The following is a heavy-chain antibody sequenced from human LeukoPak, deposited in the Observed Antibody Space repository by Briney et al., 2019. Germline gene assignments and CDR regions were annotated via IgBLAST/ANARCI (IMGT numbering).Heavy chain of an antibody. CDR3: ARFGVGMGDYHYYGMDV. V-gene: IGHV3-74*01. Sequence: PGGSLRLSCAASGFSLDSYWMHWVRQAPGKGLVWVSRINAEATNTPYADSVKGRFTISRENAKNSLYLQMNSLRAGDTAVYYCARFGVGMGDYHYYGMDVWGQGTTVTVSS. CDR2: INAEATNT. J-gene: IGHJ6*02. CDR1: GFSLDSYW. D-gene: IGHD2-8*01.